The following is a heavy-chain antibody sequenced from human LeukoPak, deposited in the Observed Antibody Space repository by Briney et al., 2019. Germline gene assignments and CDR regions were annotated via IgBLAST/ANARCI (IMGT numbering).Heavy chain of an antibody. CDR3: TTDPYYDILTGPAWFDP. CDR2: IKSKTDGGTT. CDR1: GFTFSSYA. Sequence: PGGSLRLSCAASGFTFSSYAMSWVRQAPGKGQEWVGRIKSKTDGGTTDYAAPVKGRFTISRDDSKNTLYLQMNSLKTEDTAVYYCTTDPYYDILTGPAWFDPWGQGTLVTVSS. V-gene: IGHV3-15*01. D-gene: IGHD3-9*01. J-gene: IGHJ5*02.